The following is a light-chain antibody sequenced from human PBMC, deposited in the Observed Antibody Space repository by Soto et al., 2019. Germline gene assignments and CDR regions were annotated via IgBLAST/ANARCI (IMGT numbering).Light chain of an antibody. CDR2: DAS. CDR3: QLYCSSPPNT. V-gene: IGKV3-20*01. CDR1: QSVSNNY. Sequence: EIVLTQSPGTLSLSPGERATLSCRASQSVSNNYLAWYQQKPGQAPRLLIYDASRRATGIPDRFSGSGSGTDFTLTISRLEAEDFAVYYCQLYCSSPPNTFGQGTKLEIK. J-gene: IGKJ2*01.